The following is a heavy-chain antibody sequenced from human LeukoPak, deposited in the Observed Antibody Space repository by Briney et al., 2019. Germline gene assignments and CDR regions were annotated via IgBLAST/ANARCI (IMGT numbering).Heavy chain of an antibody. CDR3: ASQIGQYCSGGSCYSGWFDY. CDR1: GDSISSGSYY. V-gene: IGHV4-61*02. J-gene: IGHJ4*02. Sequence: SQTLSLTCSVSGDSISSGSYYWSWIRQPAGKGLEWIGRIYSSGRTNYNPSLKSRVSISIDTSKNQFSLRLSSVTAADTAVYYCASQIGQYCSGGSCYSGWFDYWGQGTLVTVSS. D-gene: IGHD2-15*01. CDR2: IYSSGRT.